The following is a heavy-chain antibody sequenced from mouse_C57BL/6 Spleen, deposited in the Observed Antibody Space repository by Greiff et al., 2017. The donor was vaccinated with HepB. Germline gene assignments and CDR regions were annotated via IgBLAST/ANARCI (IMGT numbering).Heavy chain of an antibody. V-gene: IGHV5-17*01. CDR3: ARFHYFYGFDY. CDR1: GFTFSDYG. D-gene: IGHD1-1*01. J-gene: IGHJ2*01. Sequence: DVMLVESGGGLVKPGGSLKLSCAASGFTFSDYGMHWVRQAPEKGLEWVAYISSGSSTIYYADTVKGRFTISRDNAKNTLFLQMTSLRSEDTAMYYCARFHYFYGFDYWGQGTTLTVSS. CDR2: ISSGSSTI.